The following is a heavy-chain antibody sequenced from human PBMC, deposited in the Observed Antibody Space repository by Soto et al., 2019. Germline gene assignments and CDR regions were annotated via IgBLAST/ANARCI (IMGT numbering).Heavy chain of an antibody. D-gene: IGHD2-15*01. Sequence: QVQLVESGGGVVQPGGSLRLSCTTSGFTFNTYGMHWVRRAPGKGLEWVAIIWYDGSNKYYADSVKGRFTISRDNSKNTLYLQMNSLRAEDTALYYWARADCTGAYCYSWPFNYGVDVWGQGTTVTVSS. J-gene: IGHJ6*02. CDR3: ARADCTGAYCYSWPFNYGVDV. V-gene: IGHV3-33*08. CDR2: IWYDGSNK. CDR1: GFTFNTYG.